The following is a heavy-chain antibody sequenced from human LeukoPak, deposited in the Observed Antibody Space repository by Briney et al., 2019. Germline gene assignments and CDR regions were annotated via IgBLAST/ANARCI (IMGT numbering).Heavy chain of an antibody. J-gene: IGHJ4*02. CDR1: GFSLRTRGVG. D-gene: IGHD2-8*02. CDR2: IYWNDDK. Sequence: SGPTLVNPTQTLTLTCTFSGFSLRTRGVGVGWIRQPPGKALEWLALIYWNDDKRYSPFLKSRLTITKDTSKNQVVLTMTNMDPVDTATYYCAIGVLDAQFDYWGQGTLVTVSS. V-gene: IGHV2-5*01. CDR3: AIGVLDAQFDY.